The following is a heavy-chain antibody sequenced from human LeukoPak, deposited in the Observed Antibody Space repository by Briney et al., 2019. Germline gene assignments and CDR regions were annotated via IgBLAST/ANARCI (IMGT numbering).Heavy chain of an antibody. Sequence: NTSETLSLTCTVSSASISSSPYFWGWIRQSPGKGLEWIGSISYSGTTYYNPSLKSRVTISVDTSKNQFSLKLSSVTAADTAVYYCARKPARRITMVRGVIGWFDPWGQGTLVTVSS. V-gene: IGHV4-39*01. CDR3: ARKPARRITMVRGVIGWFDP. CDR1: SASISSSPYF. D-gene: IGHD3-10*01. CDR2: ISYSGTT. J-gene: IGHJ5*02.